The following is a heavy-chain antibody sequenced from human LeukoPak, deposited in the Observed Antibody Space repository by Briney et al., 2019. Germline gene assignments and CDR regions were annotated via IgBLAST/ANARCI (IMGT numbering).Heavy chain of an antibody. CDR1: GYTFTSYG. CDR2: ISAYNGNT. D-gene: IGHD3-3*01. Sequence: ASVKVSCKASGYTFTSYGISWVRQAPGQGLEWMGWISAYNGNTNYAQKLQGRVTMTTDTSTSTAYMELRSLRSDDTAVYYCAREEYGSAYYDFWSGYLDAFDIWGQGTMVTVSS. CDR3: AREEYGSAYYDFWSGYLDAFDI. J-gene: IGHJ3*02. V-gene: IGHV1-18*01.